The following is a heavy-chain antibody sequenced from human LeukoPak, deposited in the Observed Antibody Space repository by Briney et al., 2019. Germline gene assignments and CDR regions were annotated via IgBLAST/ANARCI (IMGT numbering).Heavy chain of an antibody. Sequence: ASVKVSCKASGYTFTNYDINWVRQAPGQGLEWMGWINPNSGGTNYAQKFQGRVAMTRDTSISTAYMELSRLRSDGTAVYYCAREGQSNWNDINYWGQGTLVTVSS. CDR2: INPNSGGT. J-gene: IGHJ4*02. CDR3: AREGQSNWNDINY. D-gene: IGHD1-20*01. V-gene: IGHV1-2*02. CDR1: GYTFTNYD.